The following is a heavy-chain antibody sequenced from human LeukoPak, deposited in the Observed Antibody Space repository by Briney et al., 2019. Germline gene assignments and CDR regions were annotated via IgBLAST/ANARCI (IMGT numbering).Heavy chain of an antibody. Sequence: PSETLSLTCSVSGGSLSNSYWSWIRQPPGKGLEWIGYIYYSGGTTYRTSLKGRVTISPEKSKNQFSLKLRSVTTADTAVYYFSRGALVPASMNWFDPWGQGTLVTVSS. D-gene: IGHD2-2*01. V-gene: IGHV4-59*08. CDR1: GGSLSNSY. CDR2: IYYSGGT. J-gene: IGHJ5*02. CDR3: SRGALVPASMNWFDP.